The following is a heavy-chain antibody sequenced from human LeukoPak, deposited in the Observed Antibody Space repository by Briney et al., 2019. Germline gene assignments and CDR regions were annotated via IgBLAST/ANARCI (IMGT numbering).Heavy chain of an antibody. Sequence: SLKLSCKASGCTFSSYAISWVRQAPGEGLEWMGGIIPIFGTTYYAQKFKGRVTITADESKNTDYMELSSLRPEDTAVYYCAKGYIVAAAENGGQETLVTVS. D-gene: IGHD6-13*01. J-gene: IGHJ4*02. CDR1: GCTFSSYA. CDR3: AKGYIVAAAEN. CDR2: IIPIFGTT. V-gene: IGHV1-69*01.